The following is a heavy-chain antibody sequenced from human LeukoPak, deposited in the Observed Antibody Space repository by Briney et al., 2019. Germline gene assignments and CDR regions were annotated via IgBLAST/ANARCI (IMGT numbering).Heavy chain of an antibody. V-gene: IGHV7-4-1*02. D-gene: IGHD2-15*01. Sequence: ASVKVSCKASGYTFTSYAMNWVRQAPGQGLEWMGWINTNTGNPTYAQGFTGRFVFSLDTSVSTAYLQISSLKAEDTAVYYCVRDRCSGGSCYSRFDYWGQGTLITVSS. CDR3: VRDRCSGGSCYSRFDY. CDR2: INTNTGNP. J-gene: IGHJ4*02. CDR1: GYTFTSYA.